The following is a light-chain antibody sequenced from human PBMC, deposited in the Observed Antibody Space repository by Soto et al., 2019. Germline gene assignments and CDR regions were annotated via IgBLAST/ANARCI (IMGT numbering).Light chain of an antibody. J-gene: IGKJ4*01. V-gene: IGKV3-20*01. Sequence: DNVLTQSPGTLSLSPGDRDTLSCRAIQSVSNNFLAWYQQKPGQAPRLLIYGASGRATGIPDRFSGSGSGTDFTLTIRRLEPEDFAVYYCRQYGRSLGFAFGGGTKVDIK. CDR1: QSVSNNF. CDR2: GAS. CDR3: RQYGRSLGFA.